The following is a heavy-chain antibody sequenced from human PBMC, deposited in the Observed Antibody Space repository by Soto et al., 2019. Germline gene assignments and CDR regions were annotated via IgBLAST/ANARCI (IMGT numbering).Heavy chain of an antibody. D-gene: IGHD3-22*01. V-gene: IGHV4-39*07. CDR1: GDSISNSRFY. Sequence: SETLSLTCSVSGDSISNSRFYWAWIRQPPGEGLEWIGSIYHTGNAYYNPSLKSRVTISVDTSMNQISLKLSSVTAADTAFYYCARLGGYYQSLDTWGQGTLVTVSS. CDR3: ARLGGYYQSLDT. CDR2: IYHTGNA. J-gene: IGHJ5*02.